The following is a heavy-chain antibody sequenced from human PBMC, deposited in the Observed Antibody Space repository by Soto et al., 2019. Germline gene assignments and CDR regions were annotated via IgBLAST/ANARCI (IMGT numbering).Heavy chain of an antibody. CDR3: ARYYVDSSGYSNCFDP. J-gene: IGHJ5*02. V-gene: IGHV4-31*11. D-gene: IGHD3-22*01. Sequence: TLYLTCAVSGGSITSGAYYWTWIRQHPGKGLEWIAYIHYSGRTYYNPSLKSRVTISVDTSNNQFSLKLSSVTAADTAVYFCARYYVDSSGYSNCFDPWGQVTLVTVSS. CDR1: GGSITSGAYY. CDR2: IHYSGRT.